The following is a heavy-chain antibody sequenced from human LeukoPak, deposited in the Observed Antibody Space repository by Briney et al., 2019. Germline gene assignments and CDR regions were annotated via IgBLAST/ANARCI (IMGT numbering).Heavy chain of an antibody. CDR3: AKDRGDDYNPFDY. CDR1: GFTFSNYA. CDR2: IRGGST. Sequence: GGSLRLSCAASGFTFSNYAMSCVRQAPAKGLDWVSGIRGGSTYYADSVKGRFTISRDNFKNTLYLQMNSLRAEDTAVYYCAKDRGDDYNPFDYWGQGTLVTVSS. V-gene: IGHV3-23*01. J-gene: IGHJ4*02. D-gene: IGHD5-24*01.